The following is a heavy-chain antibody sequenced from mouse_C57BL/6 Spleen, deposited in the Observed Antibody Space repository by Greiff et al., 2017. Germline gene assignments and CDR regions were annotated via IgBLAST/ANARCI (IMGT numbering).Heavy chain of an antibody. CDR1: GFNIKDYY. Sequence: EVQLQQSGAELVRPGASVKLSCTASGFNIKDYYMHWVKQRPEQGLEWIGRIDPEDGDPEYAPKFQGKATMTAATSSNTAYLQLSSLTSEDTAVYYCTTEAYYSNLGCAYGGKGTLVTVSA. CDR3: TTEAYYSNLGCAY. CDR2: IDPEDGDP. J-gene: IGHJ3*01. D-gene: IGHD2-5*01. V-gene: IGHV14-1*01.